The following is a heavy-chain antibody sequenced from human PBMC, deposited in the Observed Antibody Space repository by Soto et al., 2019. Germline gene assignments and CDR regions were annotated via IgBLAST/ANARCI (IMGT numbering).Heavy chain of an antibody. CDR2: IIPIFGTA. D-gene: IGHD6-19*01. CDR1: GGTFSSYA. J-gene: IGHJ4*02. V-gene: IGHV1-69*01. CDR3: ARDVLASGWYYFDY. Sequence: QVQLVQSGSEVKKPGSSVKVSCKASGGTFSSYAISWVRQAPGQGLEWMGGIIPIFGTANYAQKFQGRVTITADESTRTAYMELSSLRSEDTAVYYCARDVLASGWYYFDYWGQGTLVTVSS.